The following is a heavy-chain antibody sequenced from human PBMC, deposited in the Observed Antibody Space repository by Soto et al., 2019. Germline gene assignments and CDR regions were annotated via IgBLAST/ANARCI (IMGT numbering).Heavy chain of an antibody. CDR2: IWYDGSNK. CDR3: ARGPNCLSTSCYNNWFDP. CDR1: GFTFSSYG. D-gene: IGHD2-2*01. J-gene: IGHJ5*02. Sequence: GGSLRLSCAAPGFTFSSYGMHWVRQAPGKGLEWVAIIWYDGSNKYYADSVKGRFTISRDNSKNTLYLQMNSLRAEDTAVYYCARGPNCLSTSCYNNWFDPWGQGTLVTVSS. V-gene: IGHV3-33*01.